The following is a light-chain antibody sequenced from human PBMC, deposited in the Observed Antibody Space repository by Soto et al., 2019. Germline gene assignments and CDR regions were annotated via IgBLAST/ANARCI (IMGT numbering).Light chain of an antibody. CDR1: QSISSW. Sequence: DIQMTQSPSTLSASVGDRVTITCRASQSISSWLAWYQQKPGKAPKSLIYKASSLESGVPSRVRGGGSGTEYTITISSLHPDDFLSYHWQQYNSYPVNFGQGARLEIK. CDR3: QQYNSYPVN. J-gene: IGKJ5*01. CDR2: KAS. V-gene: IGKV1-5*03.